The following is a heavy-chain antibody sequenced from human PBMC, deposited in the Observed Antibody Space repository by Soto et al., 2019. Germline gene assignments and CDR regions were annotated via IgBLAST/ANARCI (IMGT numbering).Heavy chain of an antibody. CDR3: ARGYGYGDYPYNWFDP. CDR1: GYTFTSYD. J-gene: IGHJ5*02. D-gene: IGHD4-17*01. Sequence: QVQLVQSGAEVKKHGASVKVSCKASGYTFTSYDINWVRQATGQGLEWMGWMNPNSGNTGYAQKFQGRVTMTRNTSISTAYMELSSLRSEDTAVYYCARGYGYGDYPYNWFDPWGQGTLVTVSS. CDR2: MNPNSGNT. V-gene: IGHV1-8*01.